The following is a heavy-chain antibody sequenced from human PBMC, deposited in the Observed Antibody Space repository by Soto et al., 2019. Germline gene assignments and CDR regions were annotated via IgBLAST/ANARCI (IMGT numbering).Heavy chain of an antibody. CDR3: ARQTYGSGDAFDI. D-gene: IGHD4-17*01. J-gene: IGHJ3*02. CDR2: IYCSGST. V-gene: IGHV4-31*03. CDR1: GGTIISGCCY. Sequence: PSVTKSLTCTVAGGTIISGCCYWSWIRKHPGKGLEWIGYIYCSGSTYYNPSLKSRVTISVDTSKNQFSLKLSSVTAADTAVYYCARQTYGSGDAFDIWGQGTMVTVSS.